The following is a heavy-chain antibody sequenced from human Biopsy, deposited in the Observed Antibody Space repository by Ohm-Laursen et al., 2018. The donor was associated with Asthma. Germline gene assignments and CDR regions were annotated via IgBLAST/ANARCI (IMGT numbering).Heavy chain of an antibody. J-gene: IGHJ6*02. Sequence: TLSLTCTVSGGSMTPTSHYWDWIRQAPGKGLEWIGYISYGGKTSYNPSLKNRVTISRDTSKNQFSLRLTSVIAADTAVYFCARRITIFGVVQKDHGMDAWGQGTTVIVSS. V-gene: IGHV4-39*01. CDR3: ARRITIFGVVQKDHGMDA. D-gene: IGHD3-3*01. CDR1: GGSMTPTSHY. CDR2: ISYGGKT.